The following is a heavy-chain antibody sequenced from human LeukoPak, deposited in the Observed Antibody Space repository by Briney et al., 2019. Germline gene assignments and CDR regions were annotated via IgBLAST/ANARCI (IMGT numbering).Heavy chain of an antibody. D-gene: IGHD3-16*01. Sequence: GGSLRLSCAASGFSSSSYWLSWVRQAPGKGLEWVANIEQDGNEIYYVESVKGRFTISRDNAKSSLYLQMNSLRADDTAVYYCARIRAGGVDYWGQGTLVTVSS. CDR3: ARIRAGGVDY. CDR1: GFSSSSYW. CDR2: IEQDGNEI. V-gene: IGHV3-7*05. J-gene: IGHJ4*02.